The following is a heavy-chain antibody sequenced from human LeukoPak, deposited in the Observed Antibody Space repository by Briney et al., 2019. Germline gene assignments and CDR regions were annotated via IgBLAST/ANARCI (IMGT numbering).Heavy chain of an antibody. CDR3: AKVGEHGDLFDY. Sequence: GRSLRLSCAASGFTFSSYGMHWVRQAPGKGLEWVAVIWYDGSNKYYADSMKGRFTISRDNSKNTLYLQMISLRAEDSAVYYCAKVGEHGDLFDYWGQGTLVTVSS. CDR1: GFTFSSYG. V-gene: IGHV3-33*06. D-gene: IGHD3-10*01. CDR2: IWYDGSNK. J-gene: IGHJ4*02.